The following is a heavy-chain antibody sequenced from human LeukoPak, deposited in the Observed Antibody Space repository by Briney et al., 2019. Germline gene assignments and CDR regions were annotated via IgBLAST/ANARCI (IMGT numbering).Heavy chain of an antibody. CDR3: ARVLKVRGVISSWFDP. Sequence: KTSETLSLTCTVSGGSISSYYWSWIRQPPGKGLEWIGYIYYSGSTNYNPSLKSRVTISVDTSKNQFSLKLSSVTAADTAVYYCARVLKVRGVISSWFDPWGQGTLVTVSS. V-gene: IGHV4-59*01. J-gene: IGHJ5*02. D-gene: IGHD3-10*01. CDR1: GGSISSYY. CDR2: IYYSGST.